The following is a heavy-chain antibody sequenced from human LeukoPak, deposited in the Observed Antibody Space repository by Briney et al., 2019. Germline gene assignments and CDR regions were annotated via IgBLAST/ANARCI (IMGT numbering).Heavy chain of an antibody. D-gene: IGHD3-3*01. Sequence: ATVKVSCKASGYTFTSYGFSWVRQAPGQGLEWMGWINPNSGGTNYAQKFQGRVTMTRDTSISTAYMELSRLRSDDTAVYYCARDSAAYYDFWSGSHGNNWFDPWGQGTLVTVSS. CDR1: GYTFTSYG. CDR3: ARDSAAYYDFWSGSHGNNWFDP. V-gene: IGHV1-2*02. CDR2: INPNSGGT. J-gene: IGHJ5*02.